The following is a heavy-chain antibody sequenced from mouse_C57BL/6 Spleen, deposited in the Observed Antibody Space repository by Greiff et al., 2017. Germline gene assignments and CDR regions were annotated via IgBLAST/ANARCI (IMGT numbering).Heavy chain of an antibody. J-gene: IGHJ1*03. D-gene: IGHD4-1*02. V-gene: IGHV7-3*01. CDR3: ASYPTGTGYWSFDG. CDR2: IRNKANGYTT. CDR1: GFTFTGYY. Sequence: EVMLVESGGGLVQPGGSLSLSCAASGFTFTGYYMSWVRQPPGKELEWLGFIRNKANGYTTEYSASVKGRFTISRDNSQSILYLQMNALRAEVSATYYGASYPTGTGYWSFDGWGTGTTVTVSS.